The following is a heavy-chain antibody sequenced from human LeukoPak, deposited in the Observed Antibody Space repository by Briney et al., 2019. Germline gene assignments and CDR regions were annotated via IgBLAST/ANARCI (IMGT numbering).Heavy chain of an antibody. D-gene: IGHD3-22*01. CDR3: ARGNYDSSGYLLD. J-gene: IGHJ4*02. CDR2: INPNSGGT. Sequence: ASVKVSCKASGYTFTGDYMHWVRQAPGQGLEWMGWINPNSGGTNYAQKFQGRVTMTRDTSISTAYMELSRLRSDDTAVYYCARGNYDSSGYLLDWGQGTLVTVSS. CDR1: GYTFTGDY. V-gene: IGHV1-2*02.